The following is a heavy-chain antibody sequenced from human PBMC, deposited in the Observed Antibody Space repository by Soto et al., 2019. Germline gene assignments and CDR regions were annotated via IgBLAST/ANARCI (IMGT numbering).Heavy chain of an antibody. D-gene: IGHD1-26*01. CDR2: IRSKTDGGTT. CDR1: GFTFSNAW. CDR3: TTVTGWELRY. Sequence: EVQLVESGGGLVKPGGSLRLSCAASGFTFSNAWMNWVRQAPGKGLEWVGRIRSKTDGGTTAYIAPVKGSFTISRDDSKTILYLAVNTLKTDATAVYYRTTVTGWELRYWGQGTLVTVSS. J-gene: IGHJ4*02. V-gene: IGHV3-15*07.